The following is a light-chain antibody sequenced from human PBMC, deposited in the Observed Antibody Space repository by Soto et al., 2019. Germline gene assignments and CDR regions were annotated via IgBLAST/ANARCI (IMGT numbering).Light chain of an antibody. CDR1: SSDVGGYNY. Sequence: QSALTQPPSASGSPGQSVTISCTGTSSDVGGYNYVSWYQQHPGKAPKLMIYEVSKRPSGVPDRFSGSKSGNTASLTVSVLKAEDEADYYCSSYAGSTYVFGTGTKVTVL. J-gene: IGLJ1*01. CDR3: SSYAGSTYV. CDR2: EVS. V-gene: IGLV2-8*01.